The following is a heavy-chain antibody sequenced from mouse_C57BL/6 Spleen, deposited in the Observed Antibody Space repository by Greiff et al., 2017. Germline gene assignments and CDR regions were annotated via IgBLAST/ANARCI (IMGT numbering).Heavy chain of an antibody. J-gene: IGHJ4*01. D-gene: IGHD3-2*02. CDR2: IYPGDGDT. CDR3: ARRLRGYAMDY. Sequence: VQLQQSGPELVKPGASVKISCKASGYAFSSSWMNWVKQRPGKGLEWIGRIYPGDGDTNYNGKFKGKATLTADKSSSRAYMQLSSLTSEDSAVYFCARRLRGYAMDYWGQGTSVTVSS. V-gene: IGHV1-82*01. CDR1: GYAFSSSW.